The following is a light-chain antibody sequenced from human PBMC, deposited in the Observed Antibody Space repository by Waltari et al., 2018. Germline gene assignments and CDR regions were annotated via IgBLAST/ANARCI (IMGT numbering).Light chain of an antibody. CDR1: NNDIGAYNY. J-gene: IGLJ1*01. Sequence: QTALTQPPSASGSPGESVTISCIGTNNDIGAYNYVTWHRQYPGRAPKTIIYEVYKRSSGVPDRFSASKSGNTASLTISGLQPDDEADYDCSSYAGSSNVFGTGTTVTV. CDR2: EVY. V-gene: IGLV2-8*01. CDR3: SSYAGSSNV.